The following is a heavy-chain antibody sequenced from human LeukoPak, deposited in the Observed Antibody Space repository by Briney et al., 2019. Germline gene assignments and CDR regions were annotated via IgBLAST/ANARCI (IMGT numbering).Heavy chain of an antibody. J-gene: IGHJ4*02. Sequence: GRSLRLSCAASGFIFDDYAMHWVRQAPGKGLEWVSGISWNSGSIGYADSVKGRFTISRDNAKSSLYLQMNSLRAEDTAVYYVAKELPGSGFDYWGRGTLVTVSS. D-gene: IGHD3-22*01. V-gene: IGHV3-9*01. CDR2: ISWNSGSI. CDR1: GFIFDDYA. CDR3: AKELPGSGFDY.